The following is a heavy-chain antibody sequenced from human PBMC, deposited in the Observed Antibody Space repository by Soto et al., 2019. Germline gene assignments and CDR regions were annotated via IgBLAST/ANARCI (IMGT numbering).Heavy chain of an antibody. D-gene: IGHD3-3*01. V-gene: IGHV2-5*02. J-gene: IGHJ3*02. CDR1: GFSLSTSGVG. CDR3: VHCISIFGVLKDAFDI. CDR2: IYLDDDK. Sequence: QITLKESGPTLVKPTQTLTLTCTFSGFSLSTSGVGVGWIRQPPGKALEWLALIYLDDDKRYSPSLKSRLAITKDTYKNQVVLTMTNMDTVDTATYYCVHCISIFGVLKDAFDIWGQGTMVTVSS.